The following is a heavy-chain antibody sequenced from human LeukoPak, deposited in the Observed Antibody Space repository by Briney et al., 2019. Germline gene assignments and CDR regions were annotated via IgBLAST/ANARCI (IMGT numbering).Heavy chain of an antibody. CDR1: GYTFTGYY. CDR3: ARMVYALTGSYYYMDV. V-gene: IGHV1-2*06. Sequence: ASVKVSCKASGYTFTGYYMHWVRQAPGQGLEWMGRINPNSGGTNYAQKFQGRVTMTRDTSISTAYMELSRLRSDDTAVYYCARMVYALTGSYYYMDVWGKGTTVTVSS. D-gene: IGHD2-8*01. CDR2: INPNSGGT. J-gene: IGHJ6*03.